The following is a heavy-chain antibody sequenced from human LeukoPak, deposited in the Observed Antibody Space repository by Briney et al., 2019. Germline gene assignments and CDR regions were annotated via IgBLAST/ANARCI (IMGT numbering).Heavy chain of an antibody. CDR1: GGTFSSYA. CDR3: ARVIGYCSSTSCYGGYYYMDV. J-gene: IGHJ6*03. D-gene: IGHD2-2*01. CDR2: IIPLFGTA. Sequence: GASVKVSCKASGGTFSSYAISWVRQAPGQGLEWMGGIIPLFGTANYAQKFQGRVTITTDESTSTAYMELSSQRSEDTAVYYCARVIGYCSSTSCYGGYYYMDVWGKGTTVTVSS. V-gene: IGHV1-69*05.